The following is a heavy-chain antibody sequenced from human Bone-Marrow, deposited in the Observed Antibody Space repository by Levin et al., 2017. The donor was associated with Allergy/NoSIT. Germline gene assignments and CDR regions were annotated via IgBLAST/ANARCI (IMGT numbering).Heavy chain of an antibody. CDR2: IYHSGGT. J-gene: IGHJ6*02. CDR1: GGSVSSNTQY. CDR3: VRDSYYHGMDV. V-gene: IGHV4-39*02. Sequence: ASETLSLTCTVSGGSVSSNTQYWGWIRQPPGKGLEWIGSIYHSGGTYYNPSLKSRVTVSVDTSKTHFSLKLSSVTAADTAIYYCVRDSYYHGMDVWGHGTTVTVSS.